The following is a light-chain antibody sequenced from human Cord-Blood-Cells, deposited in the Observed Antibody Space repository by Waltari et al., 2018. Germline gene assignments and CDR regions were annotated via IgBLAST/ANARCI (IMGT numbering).Light chain of an antibody. Sequence: QSALTQPPSASGSPGRSVTISCTGTSSDVGGYNYVSWYQQHPGKAPKLMIYEVSKRPSGAPDRFSGSKSGNTASLTVSGLQAEEEADYYCSSYAGSNNFVFGTGTKVTVL. CDR2: EVS. CDR3: SSYAGSNNFV. J-gene: IGLJ1*01. CDR1: SSDVGGYNY. V-gene: IGLV2-8*01.